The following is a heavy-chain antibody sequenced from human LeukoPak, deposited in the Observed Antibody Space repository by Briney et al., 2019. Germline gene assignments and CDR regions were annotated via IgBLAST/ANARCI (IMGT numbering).Heavy chain of an antibody. J-gene: IGHJ4*02. CDR2: IIPIFGTA. CDR1: GGTFSCYA. V-gene: IGHV1-69*13. Sequence: ASVKVSCKASGGTFSCYAISWVRQAPGQGLEWMGGIIPIFGTANYAQKFQGRVTITADESTSTAYMELSSLRSEDTAVYYCARDPFPRYDFWSGYYIGYWGQGTLVTVSS. CDR3: ARDPFPRYDFWSGYYIGY. D-gene: IGHD3/OR15-3a*01.